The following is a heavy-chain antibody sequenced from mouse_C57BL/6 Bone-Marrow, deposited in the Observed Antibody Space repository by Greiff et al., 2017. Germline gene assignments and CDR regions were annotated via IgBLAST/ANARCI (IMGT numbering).Heavy chain of an antibody. D-gene: IGHD1-1*01. CDR2: ISNLAYSS. Sequence: EVQLQESGGGLVQPGGSLKLSCAASGFTFSDYGMAWVRQAPRKGPEWVAFISNLAYSSYYADTVTGRFTISRENVKNTLYLEMGSLRFEDTAMYYFARHGNLGYYYGSSYGYAMDYWGQGTSVTVSS. CDR1: GFTFSDYG. CDR3: ARHGNLGYYYGSSYGYAMDY. V-gene: IGHV5-15*01. J-gene: IGHJ4*01.